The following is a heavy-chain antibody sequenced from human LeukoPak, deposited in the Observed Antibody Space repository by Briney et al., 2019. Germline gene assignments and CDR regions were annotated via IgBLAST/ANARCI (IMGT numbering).Heavy chain of an antibody. CDR3: ARLIRYIRHLDS. J-gene: IGHJ4*02. Sequence: SETLSLTCTVSGGSISSYYWGWIRQPPGKGLEWIGTISYSGGAYYKPSLKSRVTISVDTSKNQFSLKLISVTAADTALYYCARLIRYIRHLDSWGQGTLVTVSS. CDR2: ISYSGGA. D-gene: IGHD3-9*01. V-gene: IGHV4-39*01. CDR1: GGSISSYY.